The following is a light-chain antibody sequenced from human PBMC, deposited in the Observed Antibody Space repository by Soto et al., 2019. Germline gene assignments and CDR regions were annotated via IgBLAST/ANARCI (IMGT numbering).Light chain of an antibody. Sequence: QSALTQPASVSGSPGQSITISCTGTDSVIGGYNYVSWYQHHPGKAPKLMIYEVTNRPSGVSNRFSGSKSGNTASLTISGLQAEDEADYYCSSYTVSSKTVFGTGTKLTVL. CDR2: EVT. CDR3: SSYTVSSKTV. CDR1: DSVIGGYNY. J-gene: IGLJ1*01. V-gene: IGLV2-14*01.